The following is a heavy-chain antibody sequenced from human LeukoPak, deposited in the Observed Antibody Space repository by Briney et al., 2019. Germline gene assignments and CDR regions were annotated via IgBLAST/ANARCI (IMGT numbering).Heavy chain of an antibody. CDR2: ISGSGGTT. J-gene: IGHJ4*02. D-gene: IGHD2-15*01. CDR3: AEVPADIVVVIANIDY. V-gene: IGHV3-23*01. CDR1: GFTFSRYA. Sequence: GGSLRLSCAASGFTFSRYAMSWVRQAPGKGLEWVSAISGSGGTTYYADSVKGRFTISRDNSKSTLYLQMNSLRAEDTAVYYCAEVPADIVVVIANIDYWGQGTLVTVSS.